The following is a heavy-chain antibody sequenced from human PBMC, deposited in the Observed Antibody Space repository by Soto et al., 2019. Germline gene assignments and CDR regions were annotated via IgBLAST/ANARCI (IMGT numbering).Heavy chain of an antibody. V-gene: IGHV1-3*01. J-gene: IGHJ4*02. CDR3: ARDRWGSSTTPDY. CDR1: GYTFTSYA. CDR2: INAGNGNT. Sequence: QVQLVQSGAEVKKPGASVKVSCKASGYTFTSYAMHLVRQAPGQRLEWMGWINAGNGNTKYSQKFQGRVTITRDTSASTAYMELSSLRSEDTAVYYCARDRWGSSTTPDYWGQGTLVTVSS. D-gene: IGHD6-6*01.